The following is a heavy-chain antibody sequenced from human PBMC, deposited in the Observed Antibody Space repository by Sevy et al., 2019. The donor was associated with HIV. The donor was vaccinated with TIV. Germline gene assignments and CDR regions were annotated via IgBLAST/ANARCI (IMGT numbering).Heavy chain of an antibody. J-gene: IGHJ6*02. CDR3: AREGAHFNIFGVVRTDAMDV. D-gene: IGHD3-3*02. Sequence: GGSLRLSCAASGFTFSPYSMNWVRQAPGKGLEWVSSISSSSSYIYYADSVKGRFIISRDNAKNSLYLQMNSLRAEDTAVYYCAREGAHFNIFGVVRTDAMDVWGQGTTVTVSS. V-gene: IGHV3-21*01. CDR2: ISSSSSYI. CDR1: GFTFSPYS.